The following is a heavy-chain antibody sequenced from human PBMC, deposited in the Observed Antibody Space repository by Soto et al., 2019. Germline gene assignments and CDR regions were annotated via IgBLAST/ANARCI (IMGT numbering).Heavy chain of an antibody. CDR1: GFTFSSYG. V-gene: IGHV3-33*01. CDR3: AREFGMAVAGTDYGWFDP. J-gene: IGHJ5*02. CDR2: IWYDGSNK. D-gene: IGHD6-19*01. Sequence: GGSLRLSCAASGFTFSSYGMHWVRQAPGKGLEWVAVIWYDGSNKYYADSVKGRFTISRDNSKNTLYLQMNSLRAEDTAVYYCAREFGMAVAGTDYGWFDPWGQGTLVTVSS.